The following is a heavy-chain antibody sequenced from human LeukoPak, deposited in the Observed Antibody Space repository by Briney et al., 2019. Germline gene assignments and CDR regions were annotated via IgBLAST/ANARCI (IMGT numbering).Heavy chain of an antibody. CDR3: ATPYCSSISCLDVFNM. J-gene: IGHJ3*02. Sequence: SETLSLTCAVYGGSFSGYYWSWIRQPPGKGLEWIGEINHSGSTNYNPSLKSRLTISVDTSKNQFSLQLSSVTAADTATYYCATPYCSSISCLDVFNMWGQGTRVTVSS. CDR1: GGSFSGYY. D-gene: IGHD2-2*01. CDR2: INHSGST. V-gene: IGHV4-34*01.